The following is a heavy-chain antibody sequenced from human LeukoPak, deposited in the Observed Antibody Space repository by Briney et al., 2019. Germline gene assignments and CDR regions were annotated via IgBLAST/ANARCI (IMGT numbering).Heavy chain of an antibody. Sequence: AASVKVSCKASGYTFTSYAMHWVRQAPGQRLEWMGWINAGNGNTKYSQKFQGRVTITRDTSASTAYMELSSLRSEDTAVYYCARSIHALHYDLDYWGQGTLVTVSS. V-gene: IGHV1-3*01. J-gene: IGHJ4*02. CDR1: GYTFTSYA. D-gene: IGHD3-22*01. CDR2: INAGNGNT. CDR3: ARSIHALHYDLDY.